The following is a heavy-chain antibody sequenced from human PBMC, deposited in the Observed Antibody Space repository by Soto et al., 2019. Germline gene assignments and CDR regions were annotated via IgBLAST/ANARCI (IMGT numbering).Heavy chain of an antibody. D-gene: IGHD6-6*01. Sequence: SETLSLTCTVSGGSISSYYWSWIRQPPGKGLEWIGYIYYSGSTNYNPSLKSRVTISVDTSKNQFSLKLSSVTAADTAVYYCARTLEYSSSYLEIWFDPWGQGTLVTVSS. CDR1: GGSISSYY. CDR3: ARTLEYSSSYLEIWFDP. V-gene: IGHV4-59*01. J-gene: IGHJ5*02. CDR2: IYYSGST.